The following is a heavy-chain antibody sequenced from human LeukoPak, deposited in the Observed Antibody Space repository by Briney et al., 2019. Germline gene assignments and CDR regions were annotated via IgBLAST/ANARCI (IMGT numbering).Heavy chain of an antibody. CDR3: ARKPGAVDY. CDR1: GFSFSTFA. J-gene: IGHJ4*02. D-gene: IGHD3-10*01. Sequence: GGSLRLSCTASGFSFSTFAMSWVRQAPGKGLEWISYISSSGSTIYYADSAKGRFTISRDNAKNSLYLQTNNLRAEDTAVYYCARKPGAVDYWGQGTLVTVSS. CDR2: ISSSGSTI. V-gene: IGHV3-48*03.